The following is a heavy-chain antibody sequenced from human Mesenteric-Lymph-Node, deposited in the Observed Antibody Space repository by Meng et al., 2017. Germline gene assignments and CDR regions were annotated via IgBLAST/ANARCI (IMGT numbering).Heavy chain of an antibody. V-gene: IGHV1-18*01. D-gene: IGHD6-13*01. CDR3: ARVGLGSSPDY. CDR1: GYTFTSYG. CDR2: SSAYNGNT. Sequence: VHLVECRCEVKKPVASVKGYCKASGYTFTSYGISWLRQAPGQGLEWMGWSSAYNGNTKYGKKLQGRVTMTTDTSTSTAYMELRSLRSDDTAVYYCARVGLGSSPDYWGQGTLVTVSS. J-gene: IGHJ4*02.